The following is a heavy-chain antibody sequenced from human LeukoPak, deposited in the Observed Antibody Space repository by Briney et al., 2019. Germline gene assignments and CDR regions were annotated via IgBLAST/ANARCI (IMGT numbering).Heavy chain of an antibody. D-gene: IGHD6-19*01. J-gene: IGHJ6*02. CDR3: AKIAAVAASPYYYYGMDV. CDR1: GFTFSTYA. Sequence: GGSLRLSCAASGFTFSTYAMSWVRQAPGKGLEWVSAISGSGGTPYYADSVKGRFTISRDNSKNTLYLQMNSLRAEDTAVYYCAKIAAVAASPYYYYGMDVWGQGTTVTVSS. CDR2: ISGSGGTP. V-gene: IGHV3-23*01.